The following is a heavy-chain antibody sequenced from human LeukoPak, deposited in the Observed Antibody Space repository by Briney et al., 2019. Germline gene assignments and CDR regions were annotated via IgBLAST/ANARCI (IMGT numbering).Heavy chain of an antibody. D-gene: IGHD3-10*01. V-gene: IGHV1-46*01. Sequence: ASVKVSCKASGYTFTSYYMHWVRQAPGQGLEWMGIINPSGGSTSYAQKFQGRVTMTRDTSTSTVYMELSSLRSEDTAVYYCARPRMGFARVDALDIWGQGTMVTVSS. CDR3: ARPRMGFARVDALDI. CDR2: INPSGGST. CDR1: GYTFTSYY. J-gene: IGHJ3*02.